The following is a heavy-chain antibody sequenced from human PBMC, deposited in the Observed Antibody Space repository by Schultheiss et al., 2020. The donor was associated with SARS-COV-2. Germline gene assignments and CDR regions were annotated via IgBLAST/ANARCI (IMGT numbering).Heavy chain of an antibody. CDR1: GFTFSSYG. V-gene: IGHV3-33*08. D-gene: IGHD5-12*01. CDR2: IWYDGSNK. CDR3: ARVDRGGYDYYDY. Sequence: GGSLRLSCAASGFTFSSYGMHWVRQAPGKGLEWVAVIWYDGSNKYYADSVKGRFTISRDNSKNTLYLQMNSLRAEDTAVYYCARVDRGGYDYYDYWGQGTLVTVSS. J-gene: IGHJ4*02.